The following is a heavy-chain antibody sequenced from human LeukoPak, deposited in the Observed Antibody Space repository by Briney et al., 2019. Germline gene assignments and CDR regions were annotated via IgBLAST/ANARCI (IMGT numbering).Heavy chain of an antibody. J-gene: IGHJ6*02. Sequence: GRSLRLSCAASGFTFSSYGMHWVRQAPGKGLKWVAVISYDGSNKYYADSVKGRFTISRDNSKNTLYLQMNSLRAEDTAVYYSVGELLPYYGMDVWGQGTTVTVSS. CDR1: GFTFSSYG. CDR3: VGELLPYYGMDV. V-gene: IGHV3-30*03. D-gene: IGHD3-10*01. CDR2: ISYDGSNK.